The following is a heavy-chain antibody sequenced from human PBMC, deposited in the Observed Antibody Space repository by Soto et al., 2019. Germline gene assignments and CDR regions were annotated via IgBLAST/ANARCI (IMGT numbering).Heavy chain of an antibody. J-gene: IGHJ3*02. V-gene: IGHV1-18*01. D-gene: IGHD6-19*01. CDR2: ISPHNDRT. CDR1: GYNFTSYG. Sequence: QVQLVQSGADVKKPGASVKVSCKASGYNFTSYGISWVRQAPGQGLEWMGWISPHNDRTKYARRFQDRVTMTTEKPTSTVYRELGSLRSDDTAVYYCARDLYYSSGRYFDHDAFDIWGQGTVVTVSS. CDR3: ARDLYYSSGRYFDHDAFDI.